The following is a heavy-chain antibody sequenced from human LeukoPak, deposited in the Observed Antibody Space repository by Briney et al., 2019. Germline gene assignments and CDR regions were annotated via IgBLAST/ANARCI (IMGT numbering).Heavy chain of an antibody. D-gene: IGHD3-3*01. V-gene: IGHV3-30-3*01. Sequence: GGSLRLSCAASGFTFSSYAMHWVRQAPGKGLEWVAVISYDGSNKYYADSVKGRFTISRDNSKNTLYLQMNSLRAEDTAVYYCARVDADYDFWSGYYTSDAFDIWGQGTMVTVSS. CDR2: ISYDGSNK. J-gene: IGHJ3*02. CDR1: GFTFSSYA. CDR3: ARVDADYDFWSGYYTSDAFDI.